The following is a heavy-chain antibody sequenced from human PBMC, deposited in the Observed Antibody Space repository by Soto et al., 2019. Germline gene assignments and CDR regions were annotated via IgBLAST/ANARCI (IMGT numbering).Heavy chain of an antibody. V-gene: IGHV4-61*01. Sequence: QMQLQESGPGLVKPSETLSLTCNVSGGSVSSVKYFWSWIRQPPGKGLEWIAYIYNNGNTNYNPSLERRATISVATSKNQCSLKLTSVTAADSAVYFCARTVMPVGNLAAFDHWGQGVLVTVSS. J-gene: IGHJ4*02. D-gene: IGHD7-27*01. CDR2: IYNNGNT. CDR1: GGSVSSVKYF. CDR3: ARTVMPVGNLAAFDH.